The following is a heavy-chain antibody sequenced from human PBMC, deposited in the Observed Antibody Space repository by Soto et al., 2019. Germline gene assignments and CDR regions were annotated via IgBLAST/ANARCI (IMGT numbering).Heavy chain of an antibody. V-gene: IGHV4-31*03. CDR1: GASISSGGYY. D-gene: IGHD5-18*01. Sequence: QVQLLESGPGLVKPSQTLSLICNVSGASISSGGYYWSWIRQRPGGGLEWLGFIYYSGISHYNPSLRSRATISVDTSKNQFSLNLSSVTAADTAVYYCARTEWIQLWFDYWGQGALVTVS. CDR3: ARTEWIQLWFDY. J-gene: IGHJ4*02. CDR2: IYYSGIS.